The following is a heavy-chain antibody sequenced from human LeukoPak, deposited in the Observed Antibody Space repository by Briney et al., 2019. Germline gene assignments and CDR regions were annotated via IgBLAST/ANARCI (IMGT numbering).Heavy chain of an antibody. D-gene: IGHD3-22*01. CDR1: GFTFSSYA. CDR2: IYSGGST. J-gene: IGHJ5*02. CDR3: AREEYYYDSSGYYRWFDP. Sequence: GGSLRLSCAASGFTFSSYAMSWVRQAPGKGLEWVSVIYSGGSTYYADSVKGRFTISRDNSKNTLYLQMNSLRAEDTAVYYCAREEYYYDSSGYYRWFDPWGQGTLVTVSS. V-gene: IGHV3-53*01.